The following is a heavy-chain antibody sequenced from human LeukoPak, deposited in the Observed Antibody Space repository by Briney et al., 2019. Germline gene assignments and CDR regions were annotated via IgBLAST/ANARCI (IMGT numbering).Heavy chain of an antibody. CDR3: LRGDRRDY. CDR2: ITSSSIYK. J-gene: IGHJ4*02. CDR1: GFTFSRYN. V-gene: IGHV3-21*06. Sequence: GGSLRLCCATSGFTFSRYNMNWVRQAPGKGLEWVSSITSSSIYKYYADSVKGRFIISRDNAKDSLYLQMNSLRVEDTAVYYCLRGDRRDYWGQGTLVTVSS.